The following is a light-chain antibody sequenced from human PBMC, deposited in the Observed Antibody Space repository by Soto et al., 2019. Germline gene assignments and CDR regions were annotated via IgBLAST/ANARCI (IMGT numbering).Light chain of an antibody. V-gene: IGKV3-15*01. CDR3: QQYNNWLWT. J-gene: IGKJ1*01. Sequence: EIVMTQSPATLSVSPGERATLSCRASQTISSNLAWYQQKPGQAPRVLIDGASTRATGIPARFRGSGSGTEFTLTISSLQSEDFAVYYCQQYNNWLWTFGQGTKVELK. CDR2: GAS. CDR1: QTISSN.